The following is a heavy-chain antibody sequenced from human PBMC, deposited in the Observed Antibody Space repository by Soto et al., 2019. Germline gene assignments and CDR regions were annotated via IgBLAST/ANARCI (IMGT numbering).Heavy chain of an antibody. D-gene: IGHD3-3*01. V-gene: IGHV3-23*01. J-gene: IGHJ4*02. CDR1: GFTFSSYA. CDR2: ISGSGGST. CDR3: AKVGGIVIRFLAWLPEAFDY. Sequence: WGSLRLSCAASGFTFSSYAMSWFRQAPGKGLEWVSAISGSGGSTYYADSVKGRFTISRDNSKNTLYLQMNSLRAEDTAVYYCAKVGGIVIRFLAWLPEAFDYRGQGSPVIVSS.